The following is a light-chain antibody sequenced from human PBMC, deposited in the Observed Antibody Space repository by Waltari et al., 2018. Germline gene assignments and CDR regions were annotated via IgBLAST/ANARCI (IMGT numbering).Light chain of an antibody. CDR2: AAS. J-gene: IGKJ4*01. CDR1: QSVRTY. V-gene: IGKV3-11*01. CDR3: QERSNWPGGA. Sequence: EIVLTQSPATLSLSPGERATLSCRAGQSVRTYLAWYQHRPGQAPLLLIDAASNRATDVPARFSGSGSGTYFTLTISSLPPEDFAVYYCQERSNWPGGAVGGGTKVEIK.